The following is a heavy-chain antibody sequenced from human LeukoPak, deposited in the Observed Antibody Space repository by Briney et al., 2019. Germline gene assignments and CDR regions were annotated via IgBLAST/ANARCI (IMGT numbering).Heavy chain of an antibody. Sequence: GGSLRLSCAASGFTFSSYAMSWVRHAPGKGLEWVSGINWNGGSTGYADSVKGRFTISRDNAKNSLYLQMNSLRAEDTALYYCARDYYDSSEGMDVWGKGTTVTVSS. J-gene: IGHJ6*04. CDR3: ARDYYDSSEGMDV. D-gene: IGHD3-22*01. CDR1: GFTFSSYA. CDR2: INWNGGST. V-gene: IGHV3-20*04.